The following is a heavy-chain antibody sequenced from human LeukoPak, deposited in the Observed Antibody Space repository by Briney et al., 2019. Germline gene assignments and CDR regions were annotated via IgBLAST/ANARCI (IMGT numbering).Heavy chain of an antibody. CDR1: GFTFSSYS. V-gene: IGHV3-21*01. CDR2: ISSSSSYI. Sequence: GGSLRLSCAASGFTFSSYSMNWVRQAPGKGLEWVSSISSSSSYIYYADSVKGRFTISRDNAKNSLYLQMNSLRAEDTAVYYCARDSGWDFWSGYKSGVSDWFDPWGQGTLVTVSS. J-gene: IGHJ5*02. CDR3: ARDSGWDFWSGYKSGVSDWFDP. D-gene: IGHD3-3*01.